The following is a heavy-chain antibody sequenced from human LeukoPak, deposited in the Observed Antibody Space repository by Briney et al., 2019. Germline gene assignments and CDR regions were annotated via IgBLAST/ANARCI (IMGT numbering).Heavy chain of an antibody. Sequence: EASVKVSCKASGYTFTSYGISWVRQAPGQGLEWMGIINPRSGSTSYAQKIQGRVTMTRDMSTSTVHMGRCSLRAEDTAVYYCARVAALYSGSYWYYYYYMDVWGKGTTVTVSS. CDR3: ARVAALYSGSYWYYYYYMDV. CDR2: INPRSGST. D-gene: IGHD1-26*01. CDR1: GYTFTSYG. V-gene: IGHV1-46*01. J-gene: IGHJ6*03.